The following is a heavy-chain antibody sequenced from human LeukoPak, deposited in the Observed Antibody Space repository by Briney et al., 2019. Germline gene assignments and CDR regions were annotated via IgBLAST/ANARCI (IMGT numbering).Heavy chain of an antibody. J-gene: IGHJ4*02. CDR1: GYTFTSYY. CDR2: INPSGGST. Sequence: GASVKVSCKASGYTFTSYYMHWVRQAPGQGLEWMGIINPSGGSTSYAQKFQGRVTITRNTSISTAYMELSSLRSEDTAVYYCARSILGYDYWGQGTLVTVSS. V-gene: IGHV1-46*01. D-gene: IGHD2/OR15-2a*01. CDR3: ARSILGYDY.